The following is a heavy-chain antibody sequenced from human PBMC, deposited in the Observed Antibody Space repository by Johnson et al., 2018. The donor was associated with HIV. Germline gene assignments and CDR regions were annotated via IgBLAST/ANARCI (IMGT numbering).Heavy chain of an antibody. V-gene: IGHV3-13*01. CDR1: GFTFSSYD. D-gene: IGHD5-12*01. J-gene: IGHJ3*02. CDR3: AGSDIVATTGAFDI. CDR2: IGTAGDT. Sequence: VQLVESGGGLVQPGGSLRLSCAASGFTFSSYDMHWVRQATGKGLEWVSAIGTAGDTYYPGSVKGRFTISRENAKNTLYLQMNSLRAEDTAVYYCAGSDIVATTGAFDIWGQGTMVTVSS.